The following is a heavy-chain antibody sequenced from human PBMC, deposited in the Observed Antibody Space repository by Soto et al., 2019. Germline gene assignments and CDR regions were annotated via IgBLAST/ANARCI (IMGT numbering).Heavy chain of an antibody. Sequence: QVQLVESGGGVVQPGRSLTLSCAASGFSFSSHGMHWVRQAPGKGLEWVAVIWWDGSNKYYGDSVKGRFTVSRDNSKNTLYLQMSSLRDDDTAVYYCARGGGKRPRAYFESWGQGTLVTVSS. V-gene: IGHV3-33*01. D-gene: IGHD2-15*01. CDR3: ARGGGKRPRAYFES. J-gene: IGHJ4*02. CDR1: GFSFSSHG. CDR2: IWWDGSNK.